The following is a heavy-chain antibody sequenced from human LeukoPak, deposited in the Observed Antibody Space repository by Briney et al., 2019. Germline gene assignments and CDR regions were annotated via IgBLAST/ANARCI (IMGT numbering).Heavy chain of an antibody. CDR1: GGSFSGYY. Sequence: SETLSLTCAVYGGSFSGYYWSWIRQPPGKGLEWIGEINHSGSTNYNPSLKSRVTISVDTSKDQFSLKLSSVTAADTAVYYCATSSGFYYYYGMDAWGQGTTVTVSS. CDR2: INHSGST. V-gene: IGHV4-34*01. D-gene: IGHD3-3*01. J-gene: IGHJ6*02. CDR3: ATSSGFYYYYGMDA.